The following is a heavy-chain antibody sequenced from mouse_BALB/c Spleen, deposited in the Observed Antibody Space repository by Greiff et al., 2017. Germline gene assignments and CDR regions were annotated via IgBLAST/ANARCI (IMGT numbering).Heavy chain of an antibody. J-gene: IGHJ4*01. CDR1: GFTFNTYA. D-gene: IGHD2-4*01. Sequence: GGGLVQPNGSLKLSCAASGFTFNTYAMHWVRPAPGKGLEWVARLRSKSNNYATYYADSVKDRFTISRDDSQSMLYLQMNNLKTEDTAMYYCVRTMTTGYAMDYWGQGTSVTVSS. CDR3: VRTMTTGYAMDY. CDR2: LRSKSNNYAT. V-gene: IGHV10-1*02.